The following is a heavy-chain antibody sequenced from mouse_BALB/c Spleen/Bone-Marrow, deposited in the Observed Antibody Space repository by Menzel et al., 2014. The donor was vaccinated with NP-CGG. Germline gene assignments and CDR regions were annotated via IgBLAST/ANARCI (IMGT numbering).Heavy chain of an antibody. V-gene: IGHV6-6*02. CDR1: GSTFSNYW. CDR3: TRGYYYGSSYVFDY. J-gene: IGHJ2*01. Sequence: EVNLVESGGGLVQPGGSMKLSCVASGSTFSNYWMNWVRQSPEKGLEWVAEIRLKSNNYATHYAESVKGRFTISRDDSKSSVYLQMNNLRAEDTGIYYCTRGYYYGSSYVFDYWGQGTTLTVSS. D-gene: IGHD1-1*01. CDR2: IRLKSNNYAT.